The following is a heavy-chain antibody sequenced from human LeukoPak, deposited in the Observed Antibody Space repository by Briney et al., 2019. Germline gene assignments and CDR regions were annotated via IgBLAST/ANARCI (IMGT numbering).Heavy chain of an antibody. CDR1: GFTFSSYS. D-gene: IGHD2-2*01. J-gene: IGHJ3*02. CDR3: ARGGGYPDDAFDI. V-gene: IGHV3-48*04. Sequence: PGGSLRLSCAASGFTFSSYSMNWVRQAPGKGLEWVSYISSSSSTIYYADSVKGRFTISRDNAKNSLYLQMNSLRAEDTAVYYCARGGGYPDDAFDIWGQGTMVTVSS. CDR2: ISSSSSTI.